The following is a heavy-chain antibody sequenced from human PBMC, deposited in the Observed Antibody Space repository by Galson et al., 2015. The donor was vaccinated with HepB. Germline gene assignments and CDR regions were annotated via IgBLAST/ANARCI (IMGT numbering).Heavy chain of an antibody. Sequence: TLSLTCSVSGGSIRSGDYYWTWIRQPPGKGLEWIGYIYYSGNTKYNPSLKSRATISVDTSKNQFSLNLASVTAADTAVYYCARERGTGDFEDWFAPWGQGTLVTVSS. D-gene: IGHD7-27*01. CDR1: GGSIRSGDYY. J-gene: IGHJ5*02. CDR3: ARERGTGDFEDWFAP. V-gene: IGHV4-30-4*01. CDR2: IYYSGNT.